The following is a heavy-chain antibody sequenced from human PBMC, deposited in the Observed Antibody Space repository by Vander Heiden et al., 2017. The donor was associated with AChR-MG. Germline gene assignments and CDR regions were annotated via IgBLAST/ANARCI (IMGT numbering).Heavy chain of an antibody. CDR3: ARDRYYYYDGKDV. V-gene: IGHV1-2*02. Sequence: YYMHWVRQAPGQGLEWMGWINPNSGGTNYAQKFQGRVTMTRDTSISTTYMELSRLRSDDTAVYYCARDRYYYYDGKDVWGQGTTVTVSS. J-gene: IGHJ6*02. CDR2: INPNSGGT. CDR1: YY.